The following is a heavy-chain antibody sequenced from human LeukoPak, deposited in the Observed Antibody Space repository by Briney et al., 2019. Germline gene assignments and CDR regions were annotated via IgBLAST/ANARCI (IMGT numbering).Heavy chain of an antibody. J-gene: IGHJ6*03. V-gene: IGHV3-48*01. CDR2: ISGSSGTI. CDR3: ARRFVFGVLYYMDI. Sequence: GGSLRLSCVASGFTFSSYSMNWVRQAPGKGLEWVSYISGSSGTIYYADSVKGRFTISRDNAKNSLYLQMNSLRAEDTAVYYCARRFVFGVLYYMDIWGKGTTVTVSS. CDR1: GFTFSSYS. D-gene: IGHD3-16*01.